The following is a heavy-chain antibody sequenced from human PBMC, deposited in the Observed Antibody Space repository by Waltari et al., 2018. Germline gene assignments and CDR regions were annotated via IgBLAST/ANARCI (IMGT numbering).Heavy chain of an antibody. J-gene: IGHJ4*02. D-gene: IGHD3-16*02. CDR2: ISGSGATP. V-gene: IGHV3-23*01. CDR3: AKGSRGYTNYFFDS. Sequence: EVQLLESAGGLVQPGEALRLSCAASGFSFLGFAMTWVRQAPGEGLECDASISGSGATPFYADSVKGRFTIVRDNSRDTVYLQMNSLRVDDSAVYYCAKGSRGYTNYFFDSWGQGTLVSVSS. CDR1: GFSFLGFA.